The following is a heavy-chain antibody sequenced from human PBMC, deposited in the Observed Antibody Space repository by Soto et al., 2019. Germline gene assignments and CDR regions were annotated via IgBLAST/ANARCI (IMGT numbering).Heavy chain of an antibody. J-gene: IGHJ6*02. D-gene: IGHD3-16*02. CDR1: GYTFTSYY. Sequence: ASVKVSCKASGYTFTSYYMHWVRQAPGQGLEWMGIINPSGGSTSYAQKFQGRVTMTRDTSTSTVYMELSSLRSEDTAVYYCAREPVKGPTHIDYGMDVWGQGTTVTVSS. CDR2: INPSGGST. CDR3: AREPVKGPTHIDYGMDV. V-gene: IGHV1-46*01.